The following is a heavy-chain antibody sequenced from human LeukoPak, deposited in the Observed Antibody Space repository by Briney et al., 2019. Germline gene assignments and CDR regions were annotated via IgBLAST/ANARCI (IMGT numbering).Heavy chain of an antibody. V-gene: IGHV4-4*02. J-gene: IGHJ5*02. CDR1: GGSISSNDW. Sequence: SSETLSLTCGVSGGSISSNDWWSWVRQPPGKGLEWIGEIYHSGSTNYNPSPKSRVTISVDKSKNQFSLNLRSVTAADTAVYYCARGVVGAAPGHNWFDPWGQGILVTVSS. CDR2: IYHSGST. CDR3: ARGVVGAAPGHNWFDP. D-gene: IGHD3-3*01.